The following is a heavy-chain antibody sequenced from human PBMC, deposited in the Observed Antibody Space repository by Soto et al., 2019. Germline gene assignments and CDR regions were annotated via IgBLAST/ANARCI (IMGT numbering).Heavy chain of an antibody. D-gene: IGHD2-2*01. CDR2: IIPILGIA. CDR1: GGTFSSYT. CDR3: ARDGGGVVVPAADWYFDL. J-gene: IGHJ2*01. V-gene: IGHV1-69*08. Sequence: QVQLVQSGAEVKKPGSSVKVSCKASGGTFSSYTISWVRQAPGQGLEWMGRIIPILGIANYAQKCQGRVTITADKSTSTAYMELSSLGSEDTAVYYCARDGGGVVVPAADWYFDLWGRGTLVTVSS.